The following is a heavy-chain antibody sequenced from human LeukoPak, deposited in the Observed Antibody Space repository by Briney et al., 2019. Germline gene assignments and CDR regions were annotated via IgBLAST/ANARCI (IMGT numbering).Heavy chain of an antibody. D-gene: IGHD6-19*01. J-gene: IGHJ4*02. CDR1: GYTFTGYY. V-gene: IGHV1-2*06. Sequence: ASVKVSCKAPGYTFTGYYMHWVRQAPGQGLEWMGRINPNSGGTNYAQKFQGRVTMTRDTSISTAYMELSRLRSDDTAVYYCARASSGWYRDFDYWGQGTLVTVSS. CDR2: INPNSGGT. CDR3: ARASSGWYRDFDY.